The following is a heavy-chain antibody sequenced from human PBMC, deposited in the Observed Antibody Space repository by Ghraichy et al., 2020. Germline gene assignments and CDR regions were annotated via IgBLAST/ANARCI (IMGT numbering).Heavy chain of an antibody. CDR3: ARGGGVPAAIRDAIDM. V-gene: IGHV1-2*02. J-gene: IGHJ3*02. CDR1: GYTFTGYF. CDR2: INPNSGDT. D-gene: IGHD2-2*02. Sequence: ASVKVSCKASGYTFTGYFMHWVRQAPGQGLEWMGWINPNSGDTKYERKFQGRMTMTRDTSINTAYMQLTRLRSDDTARYYCARGGGVPAAIRDAIDMWGQGTVVTVSS.